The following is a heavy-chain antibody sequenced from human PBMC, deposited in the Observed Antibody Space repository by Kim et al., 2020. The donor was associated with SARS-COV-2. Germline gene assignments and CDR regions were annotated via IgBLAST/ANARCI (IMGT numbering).Heavy chain of an antibody. D-gene: IGHD1-26*01. Sequence: PSLKSLVTISIDQAKNQFSLRLSSVTAADTAVYYCARFFSGSGSYYWIDYWGQGTLVTVSS. V-gene: IGHV4-4*02. J-gene: IGHJ4*02. CDR3: ARFFSGSGSYYWIDY.